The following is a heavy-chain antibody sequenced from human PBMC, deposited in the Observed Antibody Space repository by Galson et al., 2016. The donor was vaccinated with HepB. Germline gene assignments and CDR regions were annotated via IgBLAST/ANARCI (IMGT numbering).Heavy chain of an antibody. V-gene: IGHV5-51*01. CDR1: GYTFTDYW. CDR3: ARVMGQWLPSF. CDR2: TYQRESDT. D-gene: IGHD6-19*01. Sequence: QSGAEVKKPGESLKISCETSGYTFTDYWIGWVGQLRGKGLEWRGITYQRESDTVDSPSFPGQVTISADKSISTLHLHWSSLKASDTAMYYCARVMGQWLPSFWCQGTLVTVSS. J-gene: IGHJ4*02.